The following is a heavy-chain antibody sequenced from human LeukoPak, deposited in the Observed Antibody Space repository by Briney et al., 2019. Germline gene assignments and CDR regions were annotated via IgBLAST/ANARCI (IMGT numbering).Heavy chain of an antibody. CDR2: IIPIFGTA. D-gene: IGHD6-6*01. CDR1: GGTFSSYA. J-gene: IGHJ3*02. CDR3: ASGVGSPSPFAAFDI. V-gene: IGHV1-69*05. Sequence: GASVKVSCKASGGTFSSYAISWVGQAPGQGLEWVGGIIPIFGTANYAQKFQGRVTITTDESTSTAYMALSSLRSEDTAVYYCASGVGSPSPFAAFDIWGQGTMVTVSS.